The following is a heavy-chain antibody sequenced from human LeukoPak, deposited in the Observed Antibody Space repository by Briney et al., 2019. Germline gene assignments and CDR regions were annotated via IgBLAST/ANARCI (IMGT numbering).Heavy chain of an antibody. CDR3: ARRIAVSATFDY. Sequence: HGESLKISCKGSGYSFTSYWIAWVRQMPGKGLEWMGIIYPGDSEPRYSPSFQGQVTISADKSISTAYLQWSSLKASDTAMYYCARRIAVSATFDYWGQGTLVTVSS. D-gene: IGHD6-13*01. V-gene: IGHV5-51*01. J-gene: IGHJ4*02. CDR1: GYSFTSYW. CDR2: IYPGDSEP.